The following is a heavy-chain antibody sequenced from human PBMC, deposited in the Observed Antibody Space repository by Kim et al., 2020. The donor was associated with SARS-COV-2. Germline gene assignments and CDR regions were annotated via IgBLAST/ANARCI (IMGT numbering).Heavy chain of an antibody. V-gene: IGHV3-23*01. CDR1: GFTFSSYA. Sequence: GGSLRLSCAASGFTFSSYAMSWVRQAPGKGLEWVSAISGSGGSTYYADSVKGRFTISRDNSKNTLYLQMNSLRAEDTAVYYCAKCPYGDHYYYYMDVWGKGTTVTVSS. J-gene: IGHJ6*03. CDR3: AKCPYGDHYYYYMDV. D-gene: IGHD4-17*01. CDR2: ISGSGGST.